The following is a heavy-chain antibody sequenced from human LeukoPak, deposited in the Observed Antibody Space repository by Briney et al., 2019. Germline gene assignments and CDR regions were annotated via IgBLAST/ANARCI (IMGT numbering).Heavy chain of an antibody. V-gene: IGHV3-23*01. J-gene: IGHJ4*02. D-gene: IGHD6-19*01. Sequence: GGSLRLSCAASGFTFSSYAMSWVRQAPGKGLEGVSAISGSGGSTYYADSVKGRFTISRDNSKNTLYLQMNSLRAEDTAVYYCAKGVRSGWYYFDYWGQGTLVTVSS. CDR1: GFTFSSYA. CDR2: ISGSGGST. CDR3: AKGVRSGWYYFDY.